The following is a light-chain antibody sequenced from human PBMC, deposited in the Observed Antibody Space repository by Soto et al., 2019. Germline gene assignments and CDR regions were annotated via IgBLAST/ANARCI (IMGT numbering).Light chain of an antibody. V-gene: IGLV2-14*01. J-gene: IGLJ1*01. CDR1: SSDVGGYNY. CDR2: EVS. Sequence: QSVLTQPASASGSPGQSITISCTGTSSDVGGYNYVSWYQQHPGKAPKLMIYEVSNRPSGVSNRFSGSKSGNTASLTISGLQAEDEADYYCSSYTSSRTPYVFGTGTKLTVL. CDR3: SSYTSSRTPYV.